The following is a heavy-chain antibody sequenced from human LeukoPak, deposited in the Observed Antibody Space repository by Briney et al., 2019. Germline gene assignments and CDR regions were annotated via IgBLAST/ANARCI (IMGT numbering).Heavy chain of an antibody. J-gene: IGHJ4*02. CDR1: GFSFGSYA. Sequence: GGSLRLSCAASGFSFGSYAMHWVRQAPGKGLEWVAVISYDGSNKYYADSVKGRFTISRDNSKNTLYLQMNSLRAEDTAVYYCARTFWDKSNGYDYYFDYWGQGSLVAVSS. D-gene: IGHD5-12*01. CDR2: ISYDGSNK. CDR3: ARTFWDKSNGYDYYFDY. V-gene: IGHV3-30*04.